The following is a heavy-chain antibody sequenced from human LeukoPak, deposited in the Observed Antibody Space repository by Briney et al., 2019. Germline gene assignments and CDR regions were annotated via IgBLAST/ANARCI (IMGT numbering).Heavy chain of an antibody. CDR3: ARDRYYGSGTYGMDV. Sequence: PGGSLRLSCAASGFTFSSYAMHWVRQAPGKGLEWVAVISYDGSNKYYADSVKGRFTISRDNSKNTLYLQMNSLRAEDTAVYYCARDRYYGSGTYGMDVWGRGTTVTVSS. CDR1: GFTFSSYA. J-gene: IGHJ6*02. CDR2: ISYDGSNK. V-gene: IGHV3-30*04. D-gene: IGHD3-10*01.